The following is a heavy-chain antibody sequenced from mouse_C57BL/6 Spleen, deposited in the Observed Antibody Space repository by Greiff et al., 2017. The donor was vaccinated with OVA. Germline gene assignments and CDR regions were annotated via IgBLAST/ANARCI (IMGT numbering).Heavy chain of an antibody. J-gene: IGHJ2*01. CDR3: ARFPPDYYGSSTAPFDY. V-gene: IGHV1-69*01. Sequence: QVQLQQPGAELVMPGASVKLSCKASGYTFTSYWMHWVKQRPGQGLEWIGEIDPSDSYTNYNQKFKGKSTLTVDKSSSTAYMQLSSLTSEDSAVYYCARFPPDYYGSSTAPFDYWGQGTTLTVSS. D-gene: IGHD1-1*01. CDR1: GYTFTSYW. CDR2: IDPSDSYT.